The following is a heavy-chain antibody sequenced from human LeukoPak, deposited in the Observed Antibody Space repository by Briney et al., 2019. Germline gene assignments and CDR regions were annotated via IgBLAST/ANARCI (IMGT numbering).Heavy chain of an antibody. Sequence: GESLKISCKGSGYTFTSYWIGWVRQMRGKGLEWMGIICPGDSDITYSPSFQGQVTLSADKSISTAYLHWSSLKASDTAMYYRARSFRGPTGSFDFWGQGTLVTVSS. D-gene: IGHD4-17*01. CDR1: GYTFTSYW. CDR2: ICPGDSDI. CDR3: ARSFRGPTGSFDF. V-gene: IGHV5-51*01. J-gene: IGHJ4*02.